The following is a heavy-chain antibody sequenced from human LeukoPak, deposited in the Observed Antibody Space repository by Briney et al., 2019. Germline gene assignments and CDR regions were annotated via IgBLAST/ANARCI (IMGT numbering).Heavy chain of an antibody. V-gene: IGHV4-59*11. J-gene: IGHJ4*02. CDR2: SANISST. CDR3: ATTKRYGGGERHFDY. D-gene: IGHD1-1*01. CDR1: GSSISNHY. Sequence: PSETLSLTCPVSGSSISNHYWSLILQPPVKGLEWIVYSANISSTFYNPSLKSRVTISVDSSKSQFSLKLNSVTTADPGVYYCATTKRYGGGERHFDYWAQGTVVTVSS.